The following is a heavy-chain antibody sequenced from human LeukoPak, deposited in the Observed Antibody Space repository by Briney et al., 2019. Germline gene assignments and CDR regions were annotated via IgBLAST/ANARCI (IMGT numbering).Heavy chain of an antibody. Sequence: GRSLRLSCAASGFTFSSYAMHWVRQAPGKGLEWVAVISYDGSNKYYADSVRGRFTISRDNSKNTLYLQMNSLRAEDTAVYYCASLDYYDSSGSDYWGQGTLVTVSS. D-gene: IGHD3-22*01. CDR2: ISYDGSNK. CDR1: GFTFSSYA. J-gene: IGHJ4*02. V-gene: IGHV3-30*04. CDR3: ASLDYYDSSGSDY.